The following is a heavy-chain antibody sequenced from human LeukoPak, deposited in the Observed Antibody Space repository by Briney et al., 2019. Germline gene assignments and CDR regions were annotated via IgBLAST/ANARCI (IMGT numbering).Heavy chain of an antibody. J-gene: IGHJ4*02. V-gene: IGHV3-66*01. CDR3: ARDGGLNTNFDY. CDR2: ISADGAT. CDR1: GFTVSTTL. Sequence: GGSLRLTCIVSGFTVSTTLMDWVRQAPGKGPEWVSLISADGATVYADSVKGRFTISRDISKNMVYLQMNSLRAEDTAVYYCARDGGLNTNFDYWGQGTLVTVSS. D-gene: IGHD2-15*01.